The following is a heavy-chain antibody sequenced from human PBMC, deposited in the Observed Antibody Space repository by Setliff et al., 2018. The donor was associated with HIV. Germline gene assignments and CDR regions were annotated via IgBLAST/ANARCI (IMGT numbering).Heavy chain of an antibody. Sequence: ASVKVSCKASGYTFTDYYIHWVRQAPGHGLEWVGRINPKSGVTSYAQNFRARVTMTSDTSSTTAYMELSTLRSDDTALYYCARDLIRITPHGDLPFWGQGTLVT. CDR3: ARDLIRITPHGDLPF. CDR2: INPKSGVT. CDR1: GYTFTDYY. D-gene: IGHD2-15*01. V-gene: IGHV1-2*06. J-gene: IGHJ4*02.